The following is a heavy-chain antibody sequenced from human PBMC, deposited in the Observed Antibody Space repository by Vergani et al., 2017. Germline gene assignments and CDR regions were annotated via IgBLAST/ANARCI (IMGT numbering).Heavy chain of an antibody. D-gene: IGHD3-16*01. CDR2: IWYDGSNK. J-gene: IGHJ4*02. CDR3: AKPVMGWGYAPYYFDY. CDR1: GFTFDIYA. Sequence: QVQLVESGGGVVQPGRSLRLSCAASGFTFDIYAMHWVRQAPGKGLEWVAVIWYDGSNKYYADSVKGRFTISRDNSKNSLYLQMNSLRTEDTALYYCAKPVMGWGYAPYYFDYWGQGTLVTVSS. V-gene: IGHV3-33*03.